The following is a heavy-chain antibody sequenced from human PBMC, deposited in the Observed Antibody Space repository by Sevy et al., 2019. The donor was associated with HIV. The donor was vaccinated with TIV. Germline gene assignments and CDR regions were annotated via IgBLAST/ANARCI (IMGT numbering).Heavy chain of an antibody. CDR2: IRYDGSNK. V-gene: IGHV3-30*02. J-gene: IGHJ5*02. D-gene: IGHD3-22*01. CDR3: AKTGWDSSGYYWFDP. CDR1: GFTFSSYG. Sequence: GGSLRLSCAASGFTFSSYGMHWVRQAPGKGLEWVAFIRYDGSNKYYADSVKGRFTISGDNSKKTLYLQMNSLRAEDTAVYYGAKTGWDSSGYYWFDPWGQGTLVTVSS.